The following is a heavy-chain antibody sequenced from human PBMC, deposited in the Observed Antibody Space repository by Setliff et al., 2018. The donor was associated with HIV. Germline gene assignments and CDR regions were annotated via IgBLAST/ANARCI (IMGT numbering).Heavy chain of an antibody. CDR1: GYSISNDYY. V-gene: IGHV4-38-2*02. CDR3: ARDGSRTTGATGYYYGLDV. J-gene: IGHJ6*02. D-gene: IGHD1-1*01. CDR2: IYHSGNT. Sequence: TSETLSLTCTVSGYSISNDYYWGWIRQPPGKGLEWIASIYHSGNTYYNPSLKSRVTISVDTSKNQFSLRLSSVTAADTAVYYCARDGSRTTGATGYYYGLDVWGQGTTVTVSS.